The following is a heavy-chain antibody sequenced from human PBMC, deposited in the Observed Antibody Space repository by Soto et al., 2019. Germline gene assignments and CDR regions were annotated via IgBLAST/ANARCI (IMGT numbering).Heavy chain of an antibody. D-gene: IGHD2-21*01. V-gene: IGHV3-23*01. CDR3: AKAYGASHSPFDC. Sequence: EEQLLESGGGLAQPGGSLRLSCAASGFTFRGYAMSWVRQAPGKGPEWVSGISGSGDSTYHAKSVKGQFIISRDNSKNTRYLEINSLRAEDTAVYYCAKAYGASHSPFDCWGQGTLVAVSS. CDR1: GFTFRGYA. J-gene: IGHJ4*02. CDR2: ISGSGDST.